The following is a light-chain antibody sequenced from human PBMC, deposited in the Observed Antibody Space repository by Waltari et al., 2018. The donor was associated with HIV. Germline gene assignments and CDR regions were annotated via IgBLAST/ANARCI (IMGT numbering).Light chain of an antibody. CDR2: DAS. CDR1: QDISGA. J-gene: IGKJ4*01. CDR3: QQFNSYPLT. V-gene: IGKV1-13*02. Sequence: ALQLTHAPSSLSPSVGDRVTITSPARQDISGALAWYQQKPGKPPKLLIHDASILQTGVPSKFSGSGAGADFTLTISSLQPEDFATYYCQQFNSYPLTFGAGTKVEIK.